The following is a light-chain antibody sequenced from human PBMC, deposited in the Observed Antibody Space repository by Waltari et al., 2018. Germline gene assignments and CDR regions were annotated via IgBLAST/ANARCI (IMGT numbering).Light chain of an antibody. CDR1: QSVLYSSDNRNY. J-gene: IGKJ4*01. CDR2: WAS. CDR3: QQYYITPLS. Sequence: DIVMTQSPDSLAVSLGERATINCKSSQSVLYSSDNRNYLAWYQQKPGQPPNLLIYWASTRESRVPDRFSGSGSGTDFTLTISSLQAEDVAVYYCQQYYITPLSFGGGTKVEIK. V-gene: IGKV4-1*01.